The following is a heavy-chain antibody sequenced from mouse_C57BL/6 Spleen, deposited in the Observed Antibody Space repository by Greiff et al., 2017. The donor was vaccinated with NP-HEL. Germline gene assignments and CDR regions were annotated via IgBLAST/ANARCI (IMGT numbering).Heavy chain of an antibody. V-gene: IGHV5-4*01. Sequence: EVQGVESGGGLVKPGGSLKLSCAASGFTFSSYAMSWVRQTPEKRLEWVATISDGGSYTYYPDNVQGRFTISRDNAKNNLYLQMSHLKAEDTAMYYCARDRWPVTTVMDYWGQGTSVTVSS. CDR3: ARDRWPVTTVMDY. CDR1: GFTFSSYA. D-gene: IGHD2-2*01. J-gene: IGHJ4*01. CDR2: ISDGGSYT.